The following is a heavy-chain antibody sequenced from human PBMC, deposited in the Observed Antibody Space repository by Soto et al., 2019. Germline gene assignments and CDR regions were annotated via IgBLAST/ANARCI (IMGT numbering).Heavy chain of an antibody. CDR1: GFTFSSYA. CDR3: ARERSGLTEQLAHYFDY. CDR2: ISYDGSNK. D-gene: IGHD6-6*01. V-gene: IGHV3-30-3*01. J-gene: IGHJ4*02. Sequence: GGSLKLSCAASGFTFSSYAMHWARQAPGKGLEWVAVISYDGSNKYYADSVKGRFTISRDNSKNTLYLQMNSLRAEDTAVYYCARERSGLTEQLAHYFDYWGQGTLVTVSS.